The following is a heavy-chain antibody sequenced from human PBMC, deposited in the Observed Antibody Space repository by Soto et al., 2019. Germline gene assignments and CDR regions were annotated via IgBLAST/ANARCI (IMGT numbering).Heavy chain of an antibody. J-gene: IGHJ4*02. CDR2: ISYDGSNK. V-gene: IGHV3-30-3*01. CDR1: GFTFSSYA. Sequence: QVQLVESGGGGVQPGRSLRLSCAASGFTFSSYAMHWVRQAPGKGLEWVAVISYDGSNKYYADSVKGRFTISRDNSKNTLYLQMNSLRAEDTAVYYCARELGGVYDYWGQGTLVTVSS. CDR3: ARELGGVYDY. D-gene: IGHD1-26*01.